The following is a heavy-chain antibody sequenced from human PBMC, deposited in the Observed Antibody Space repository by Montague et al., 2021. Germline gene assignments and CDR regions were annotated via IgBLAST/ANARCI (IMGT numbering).Heavy chain of an antibody. J-gene: IGHJ4*02. CDR2: ISWNSGNI. D-gene: IGHD5-18*01. Sequence: YLRLSCAASGFTFDDYAMHWVRQAPGKGLEWVSGISWNSGNIGYADSVKGRFTISRDDAKNSLYLQMNSLRAEDTALYYCAKDETRGYSYGTPDYWGQGTLVTVSS. V-gene: IGHV3-9*01. CDR1: GFTFDDYA. CDR3: AKDETRGYSYGTPDY.